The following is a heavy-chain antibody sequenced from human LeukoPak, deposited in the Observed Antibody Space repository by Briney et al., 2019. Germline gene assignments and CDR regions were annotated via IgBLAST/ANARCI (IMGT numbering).Heavy chain of an antibody. CDR2: IYTSGST. Sequence: PGGSLRLSCTASGFTFGDYAMSWIRQPAGKGLEWIGRIYTSGSTNYNPSLKSRVTISVDTSKNQFSLKLSSVTAADTAVYYCARELRGDCSSTSCYHFDYWGQGTLVTVSS. CDR1: GFTFGDYA. D-gene: IGHD2-2*01. J-gene: IGHJ4*02. CDR3: ARELRGDCSSTSCYHFDY. V-gene: IGHV4-4*07.